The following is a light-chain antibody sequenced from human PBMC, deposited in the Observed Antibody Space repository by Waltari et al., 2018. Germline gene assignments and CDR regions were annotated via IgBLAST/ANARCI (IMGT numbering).Light chain of an antibody. CDR2: AAS. CDR1: QSISTY. CDR3: QQGYDTPWT. Sequence: DIQMTQSPSSLPASVGDRVTTTCRASQSISTYVSWYQQQTGKAPKLLIYAASGLPRVVPSMFSGRGSGTYFPLTISILQPEESATYSRQQGYDTPWTFGQGTKVEI. J-gene: IGKJ1*01. V-gene: IGKV1-39*01.